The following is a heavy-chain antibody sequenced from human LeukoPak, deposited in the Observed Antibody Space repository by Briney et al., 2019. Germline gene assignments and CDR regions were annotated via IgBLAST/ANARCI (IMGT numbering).Heavy chain of an antibody. CDR1: GLIFSGYY. D-gene: IGHD2-2*01. J-gene: IGHJ4*02. V-gene: IGHV3-11*01. CDR2: ITSSGSMM. Sequence: GGSLRLSCAAPGLIFSGYYMGWIRQAPGKGLEGVSYITSSGSMMYYADSVKGRFTISRDNAKNSLYVQMDSLKAEDTANYYCARVRGYCSSTSCYPYYFDYWGQGTQVAVSS. CDR3: ARVRGYCSSTSCYPYYFDY.